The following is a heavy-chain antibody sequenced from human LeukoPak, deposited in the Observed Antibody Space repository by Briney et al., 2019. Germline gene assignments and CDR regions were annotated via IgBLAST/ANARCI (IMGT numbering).Heavy chain of an antibody. CDR1: GFTFSNAW. V-gene: IGHV3-15*07. CDR3: TTDLGYSSSDFDY. J-gene: IGHJ4*02. Sequence: GGSLRLSCAASGFTFSNAWMNCVRQDPGKGLEWVGRIKSKTDGGTTDYAAPVKGRFTISRDDSKNTLYLQMNSLKTEDTAIYYCTTDLGYSSSDFDYWGQGTLVTVSS. CDR2: IKSKTDGGTT. D-gene: IGHD6-13*01.